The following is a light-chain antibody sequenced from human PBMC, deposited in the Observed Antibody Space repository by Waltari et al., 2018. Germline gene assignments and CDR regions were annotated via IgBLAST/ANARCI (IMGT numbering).Light chain of an antibody. V-gene: IGLV3-19*01. CDR3: NSRDSSGNHPVV. J-gene: IGLJ2*01. Sequence: SSELTQDPAVSVALGQTVRITCQGDSLRSYYASWYQQKPGQAPVLVIYGKNNRPSGLPDRFPGSSSGNTASLTITGAQAEDEADYYCNSRDSSGNHPVVFGGGTKLTVL. CDR2: GKN. CDR1: SLRSYY.